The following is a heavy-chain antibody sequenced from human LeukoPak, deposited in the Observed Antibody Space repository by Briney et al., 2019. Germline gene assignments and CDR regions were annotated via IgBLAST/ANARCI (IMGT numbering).Heavy chain of an antibody. CDR1: GFTFNSYA. Sequence: GGSLRLSCEASGFTFNSYAMHWVRQARGKGLEWVAVIWYDGSNKYYVDSVKGRFTISRDNSKNTLYLQMNSLRAEDTAVYYCAKGDYYDSSGYYSGRFDPWGQETLVTVSS. V-gene: IGHV3-33*06. CDR3: AKGDYYDSSGYYSGRFDP. J-gene: IGHJ5*02. D-gene: IGHD3-22*01. CDR2: IWYDGSNK.